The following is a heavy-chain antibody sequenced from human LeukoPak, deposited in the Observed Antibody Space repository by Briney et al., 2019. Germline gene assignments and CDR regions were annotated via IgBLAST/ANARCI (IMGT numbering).Heavy chain of an antibody. Sequence: GSLRLSCAASGFTFSSYSMNWVRQAPGKGLEWVSSISSSSSYIYYADSVKGRFTISRDNAKNTLYLQMNSLRAEDTAVYYCARDLESYYYDSSAPGYWGQGTLVTVSS. V-gene: IGHV3-21*01. CDR3: ARDLESYYYDSSAPGY. CDR2: ISSSSSYI. D-gene: IGHD3-22*01. J-gene: IGHJ4*02. CDR1: GFTFSSYS.